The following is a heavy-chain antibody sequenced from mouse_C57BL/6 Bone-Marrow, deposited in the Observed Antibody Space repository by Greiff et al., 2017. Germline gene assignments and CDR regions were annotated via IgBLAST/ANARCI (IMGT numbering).Heavy chain of an antibody. CDR3: AKSLISTSVIAGGMAY. D-gene: IGHD2-12*01. V-gene: IGHV1-81*01. CDR1: GYTFTSYG. CDR2: IYPRSGNT. J-gene: IGHJ4*01. Sequence: QVQLQQPGAELVRPGASVKLSCKASGYTFTSYGISWVKQRPGQGLEWIGEIYPRSGNTYYNEKFKGKATLTADKSSSTAYMELRSLTSGNSAVYLCAKSLISTSVIAGGMAYWGQGTLVTVSA.